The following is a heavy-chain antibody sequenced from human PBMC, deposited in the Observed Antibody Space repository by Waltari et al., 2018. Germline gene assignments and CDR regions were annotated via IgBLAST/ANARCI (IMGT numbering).Heavy chain of an antibody. CDR2: INHSGST. V-gene: IGHV4-34*01. J-gene: IGHJ4*02. CDR3: ARAGEWELQPLDY. CDR1: GGSFSGYY. D-gene: IGHD1-26*01. Sequence: QVQLQQWGAGLLKPSETLSLTCAVYGGSFSGYYWSWIRQPPGKGLEWIGEINHSGSTNYNPSLKSRVTISVDTSKNQFSLKLSSVTAADTAVYYCARAGEWELQPLDYWGQGTLVTVSS.